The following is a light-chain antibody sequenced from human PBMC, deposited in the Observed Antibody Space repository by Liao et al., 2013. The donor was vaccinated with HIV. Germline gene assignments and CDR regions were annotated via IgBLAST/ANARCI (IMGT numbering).Light chain of an antibody. J-gene: IGLJ3*02. CDR3: QAWDSSTAV. Sequence: SYVLTQPPSVSVAPGKTATITCGGNNIGTKSVHWYQQKPGQAPVVAIYYDSERPSGIPERFSGSNSGNTATLTISRVEAGDEADYYCQAWDSSTAVFGGGTKLTVL. V-gene: IGLV3-21*01. CDR2: YDS. CDR1: NIGTKS.